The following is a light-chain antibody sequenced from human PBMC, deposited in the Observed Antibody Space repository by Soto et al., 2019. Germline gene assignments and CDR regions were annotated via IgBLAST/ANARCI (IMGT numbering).Light chain of an antibody. J-gene: IGKJ2*01. CDR2: DAS. V-gene: IGKV3-11*01. CDR1: QSVSSY. CDR3: QQRSNWPYT. Sequence: EIVLTQSPATLSLSPGERATLSCRASQSVSSYLAWYQQKPGQAPRLLIYDASNRATGIPARLSGSGSGTDFTLTISSLEPEDFAVHYCQQRSNWPYTFGQGTKVDIK.